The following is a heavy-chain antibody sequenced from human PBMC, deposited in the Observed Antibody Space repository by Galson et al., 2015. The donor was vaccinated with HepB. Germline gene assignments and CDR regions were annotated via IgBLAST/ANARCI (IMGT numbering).Heavy chain of an antibody. Sequence: SVKVSCKASGYTFTGYYMHWVRQAPGQGLEWMGWINPNSGGTNYAQKFQGRVTMTRDTSISTAYMELSRLRSDDTAVYYCARGLSSGWYGFDYWGQGTLVTVSS. D-gene: IGHD6-19*01. V-gene: IGHV1-2*02. CDR1: GYTFTGYY. CDR2: INPNSGGT. CDR3: ARGLSSGWYGFDY. J-gene: IGHJ4*02.